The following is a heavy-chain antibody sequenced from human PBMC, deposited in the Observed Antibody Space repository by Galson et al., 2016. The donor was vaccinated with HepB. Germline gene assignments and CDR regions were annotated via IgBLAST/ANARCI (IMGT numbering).Heavy chain of an antibody. CDR3: ARDDGDGFDP. D-gene: IGHD4-17*01. CDR1: GFTFSDYW. CDR2: IKEDGSKR. Sequence: SLRLSCAVSGFTFSDYWMAWVRQVPGKGLEWVANIKEDGSKREYMDSVEGRFTISRDNAKNSLYLQMNSLRAEDTAIYYCARDDGDGFDPWGQGTLVTVS. V-gene: IGHV3-7*01. J-gene: IGHJ5*02.